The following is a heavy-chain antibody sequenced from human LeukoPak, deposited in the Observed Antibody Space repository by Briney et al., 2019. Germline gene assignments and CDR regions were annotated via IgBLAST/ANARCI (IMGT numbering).Heavy chain of an antibody. J-gene: IGHJ6*03. CDR2: IYHSGNT. D-gene: IGHD3-3*01. CDR3: VRQSRIFGVTRPGYMDV. CDR1: GGSITSGGYS. Sequence: PQTLSLTCAVSGGSITSGGYSWSWIPQPPGKGLEGIRHIYHSGNTYNNPSLKSRDPMSLDPSKSPFSLGLCSVTAALTAMYWCVRQSRIFGVTRPGYMDVWGKGIMVSASS. V-gene: IGHV4-30-2*03.